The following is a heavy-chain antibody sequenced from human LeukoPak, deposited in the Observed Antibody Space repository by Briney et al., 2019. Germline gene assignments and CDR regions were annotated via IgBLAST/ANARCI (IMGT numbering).Heavy chain of an antibody. CDR1: GFTFSSYA. D-gene: IGHD6-19*01. CDR2: ISYDGSNK. Sequence: GGSLRLSCAASGFTFSSYAMHWVRQAPGKGLEWVAVISYDGSNKYYADSVKGRFTISRDNSKNTLYLQMNSLRAEDTALYYCAKGAYGSGWYTFDYWGQGTLVTVSS. V-gene: IGHV3-30*04. J-gene: IGHJ4*02. CDR3: AKGAYGSGWYTFDY.